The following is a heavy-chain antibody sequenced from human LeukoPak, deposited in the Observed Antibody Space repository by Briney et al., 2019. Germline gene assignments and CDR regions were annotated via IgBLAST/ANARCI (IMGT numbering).Heavy chain of an antibody. D-gene: IGHD2-2*01. Sequence: SETLSLTCTVSGGSISGYYWSWIRQPPGKGLEWIGYIYYIGSTNYNPSLKSRVTISVDTSKNQFSLKLSSVTAADTAVYYCARLVDCSSTSCYDWYFDLWGRGTLVTVSS. CDR3: ARLVDCSSTSCYDWYFDL. CDR1: GGSISGYY. J-gene: IGHJ2*01. V-gene: IGHV4-59*08. CDR2: IYYIGST.